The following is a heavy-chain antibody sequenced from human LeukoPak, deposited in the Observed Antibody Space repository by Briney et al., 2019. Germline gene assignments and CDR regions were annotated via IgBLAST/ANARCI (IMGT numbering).Heavy chain of an antibody. V-gene: IGHV4-31*03. CDR1: GGSISSGGYY. D-gene: IGHD2-2*01. CDR3: ARSEIVVVPAAYRGAWFDP. CDR2: IYYSGST. Sequence: PSETLSLTCTVSGGSISSGGYYWSWIRQHPGKGLEWIGYIYYSGSTYYNPSLKSRVTISVNTSKNQFSLKLSSVTAADTAVCYCARSEIVVVPAAYRGAWFDPWGQGTLVTVSS. J-gene: IGHJ5*02.